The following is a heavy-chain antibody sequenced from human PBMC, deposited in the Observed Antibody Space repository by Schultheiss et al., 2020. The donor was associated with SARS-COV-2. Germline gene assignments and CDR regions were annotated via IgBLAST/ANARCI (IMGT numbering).Heavy chain of an antibody. Sequence: GGSLRLPCAASGLSVSNNYMTWVRQAPGKGLEWVSVIYSGGNTHYADSVRGRFIISRDNSKNTLYLQMTSLRVEDTAMYYCVRDGPAASYGMDVWGQGTTVTVSS. D-gene: IGHD2-2*01. J-gene: IGHJ6*02. V-gene: IGHV3-66*01. CDR2: IYSGGNT. CDR3: VRDGPAASYGMDV. CDR1: GLSVSNNY.